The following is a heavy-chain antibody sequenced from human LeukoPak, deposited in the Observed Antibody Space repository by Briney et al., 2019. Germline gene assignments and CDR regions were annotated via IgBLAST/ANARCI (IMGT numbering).Heavy chain of an antibody. CDR3: ARGPTTVTSPHFDY. CDR1: GFTSTDYY. J-gene: IGHJ4*02. D-gene: IGHD4-17*01. Sequence: GGSLRLSCAASGFTSTDYYMTWIRQAPGKGLEWVSYISRNGDTRYYADSVKGRFTISRDNAKNSLCLQMNSLRADDTAVYYCARGPTTVTSPHFDYWGQGTLVTVSS. V-gene: IGHV3-11*01. CDR2: ISRNGDTR.